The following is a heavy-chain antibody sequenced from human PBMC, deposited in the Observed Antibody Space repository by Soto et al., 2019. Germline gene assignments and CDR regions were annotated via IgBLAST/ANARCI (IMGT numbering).Heavy chain of an antibody. Sequence: ASVKVSCKASGYTFTSYGISWVRQAPGQGLEWMGWISAYNGNTNYAQKLQGRVTMTTDTSTSTAYMELRSLRSDDTAVYYCARDHGYAPDYYDRGGYYLGLDFWGQGTLVTVSS. CDR1: GYTFTSYG. D-gene: IGHD3-22*01. CDR3: ARDHGYAPDYYDRGGYYLGLDF. J-gene: IGHJ4*02. CDR2: ISAYNGNT. V-gene: IGHV1-18*01.